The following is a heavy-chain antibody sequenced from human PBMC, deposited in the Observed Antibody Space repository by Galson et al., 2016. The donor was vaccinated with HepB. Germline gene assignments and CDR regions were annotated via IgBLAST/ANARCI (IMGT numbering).Heavy chain of an antibody. CDR2: IYSGGIT. CDR3: ARVTPPCWFDP. V-gene: IGHV3-66*01. CDR1: AFTVSGTY. Sequence: SLRLSCGASAFTVSGTYMTWVRQSPGKGLEWVSLIYSGGITYYADSVKGRFSISRDISKNLLYLQMNSLRAEDTAVYYCARVTPPCWFDPWGQGTLVTVSS. J-gene: IGHJ5*02.